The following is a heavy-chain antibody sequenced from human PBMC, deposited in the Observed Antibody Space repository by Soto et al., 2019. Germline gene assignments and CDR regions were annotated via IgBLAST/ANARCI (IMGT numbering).Heavy chain of an antibody. CDR3: AGSGYYSTDAFDI. CDR2: IIPILGIA. Sequence: ASVKVSCKASGGTFSSYTICWVRQAPGQGLEWMGRIIPILGIANYAQKFQGRVTITADKSTSTAYMELSSLRSEDTAVYYCAGSGYYSTDAFDIWGQGTMVTVSS. D-gene: IGHD3-22*01. CDR1: GGTFSSYT. V-gene: IGHV1-69*02. J-gene: IGHJ3*02.